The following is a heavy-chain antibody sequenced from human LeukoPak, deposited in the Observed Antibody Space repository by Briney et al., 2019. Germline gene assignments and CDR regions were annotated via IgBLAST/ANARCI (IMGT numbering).Heavy chain of an antibody. CDR3: ARFSSGAYYYFDY. D-gene: IGHD6-6*01. CDR2: IKQDGSEK. Sequence: PGGSLRLSCAASGLTFSGYWMSWVRQAPGKRLEWVANIKQDGSEKYYVDSVKGRFTISRDNAKNSLYLQMNSLRAEDTAVYYCARFSSGAYYYFDYWGQGTLVTVPS. J-gene: IGHJ4*02. CDR1: GLTFSGYW. V-gene: IGHV3-7*01.